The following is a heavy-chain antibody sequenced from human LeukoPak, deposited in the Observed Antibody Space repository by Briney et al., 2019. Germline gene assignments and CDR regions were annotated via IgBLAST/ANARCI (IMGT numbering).Heavy chain of an antibody. J-gene: IGHJ4*02. CDR3: AKNDGGGSSWYYYFDC. CDR2: ISYDGSNK. Sequence: PGRSLRLSCAASGFTFSSYGMHWVRQAPGKGLEWVAVISYDGSNKYYADSVKGRFTISRDNSKNTLYLQMNSLRAEDTAVYYCAKNDGGGSSWYYYFDCWGQGTLVTVSS. D-gene: IGHD6-13*01. V-gene: IGHV3-30*18. CDR1: GFTFSSYG.